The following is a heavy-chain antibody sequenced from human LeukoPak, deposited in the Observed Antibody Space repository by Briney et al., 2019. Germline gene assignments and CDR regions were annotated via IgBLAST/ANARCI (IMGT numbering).Heavy chain of an antibody. CDR2: LNWNGAST. CDR1: GFTFDDYG. V-gene: IGHV3-20*04. J-gene: IGHJ6*03. D-gene: IGHD4-17*01. CDR3: ARESTVTTAPDYYYYYMDV. Sequence: GGSLRLSCAASGFTFDDYGLSWVRQVPGKGLEWVSGLNWNGASTGYADSVKGRFTISRDNAKNSLYLQMNSLRAEDTAVYYCARESTVTTAPDYYYYYMDVWGKGTTVTVSS.